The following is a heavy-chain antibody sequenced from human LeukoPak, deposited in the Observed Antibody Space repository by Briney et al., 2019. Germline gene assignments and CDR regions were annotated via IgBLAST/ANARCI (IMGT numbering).Heavy chain of an antibody. CDR1: GFTFSSYG. D-gene: IGHD4-23*01. V-gene: IGHV3-33*01. Sequence: PGRSLRLSCAASGFTFSSYGMHWVRQAPGKRLEWVAVIWYDGSNKYYADSVKGRFTISRDNSKNTLYLQMNSLRAEDTAVYYCARGRGGNSGQKAFDIWGQGTMVTVSS. CDR2: IWYDGSNK. CDR3: ARGRGGNSGQKAFDI. J-gene: IGHJ3*02.